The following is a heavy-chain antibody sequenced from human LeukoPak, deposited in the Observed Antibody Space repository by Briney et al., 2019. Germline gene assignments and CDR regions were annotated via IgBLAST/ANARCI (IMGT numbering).Heavy chain of an antibody. D-gene: IGHD3-22*01. V-gene: IGHV1-2*02. CDR3: AREFNTYDSSGYYYAYYFDY. Sequence: GASVKVSCKASGYAFTGYYMHWVRQAPGQGLEWMGWINPNSGGTNYAQKFQGRVTMTRDTSISTAYMELSRLRSDDTAVYYCAREFNTYDSSGYYYAYYFDYWGQGTLVTVSS. CDR2: INPNSGGT. CDR1: GYAFTGYY. J-gene: IGHJ4*02.